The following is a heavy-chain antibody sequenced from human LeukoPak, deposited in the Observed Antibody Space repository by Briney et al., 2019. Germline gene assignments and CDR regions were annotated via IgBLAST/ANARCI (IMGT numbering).Heavy chain of an antibody. D-gene: IGHD6-13*01. CDR3: ARGGIAAPFDY. J-gene: IGHJ4*02. CDR2: IIPIFGTA. Sequence: GASVKVSCKASGYTFTSYGISWVRQAPGQGLEWMGGIIPIFGTANYAQKFQGRVTITTDESTSTAYMELSSLRSEDTAVYYCARGGIAAPFDYWGQGTLVTVSS. CDR1: GYTFTSYG. V-gene: IGHV1-69*05.